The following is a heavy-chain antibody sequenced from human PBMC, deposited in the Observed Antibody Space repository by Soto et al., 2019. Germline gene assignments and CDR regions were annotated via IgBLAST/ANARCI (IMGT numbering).Heavy chain of an antibody. CDR1: GFTFRNYW. Sequence: EVQLVESGGGLVQPGGSLRLACAASGFTFRNYWMSWVRQAPGKGLEWVANIKQDGSEKYYVDSVKGRFTISRDNAKNSLYLQVSSLRAEDTAVYYCARGDYYDRSGYYPGYWGQGTLVTVSS. D-gene: IGHD3-22*01. V-gene: IGHV3-7*01. J-gene: IGHJ4*02. CDR3: ARGDYYDRSGYYPGY. CDR2: IKQDGSEK.